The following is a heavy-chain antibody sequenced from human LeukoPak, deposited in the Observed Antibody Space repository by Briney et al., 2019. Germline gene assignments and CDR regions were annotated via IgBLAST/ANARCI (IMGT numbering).Heavy chain of an antibody. CDR2: IYSGGST. D-gene: IGHD1-1*01. CDR1: GFTVSSNY. CDR3: ARGHNWNDRGAFDI. V-gene: IGHV3-53*01. Sequence: LPGGSLRLSCAASGFTVSSNYMSWVRQAPGKGPEWVSSIYSGGSTYYADSVKGRFTISRDSSKNTLYLQMSSLRAEDTAVYYCARGHNWNDRGAFDIWGQGTMVTVSS. J-gene: IGHJ3*02.